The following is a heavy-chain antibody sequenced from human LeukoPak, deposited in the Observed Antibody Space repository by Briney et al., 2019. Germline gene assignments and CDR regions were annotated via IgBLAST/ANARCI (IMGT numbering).Heavy chain of an antibody. V-gene: IGHV1-2*02. CDR3: ARVLGRIVVVPAAIWFDP. CDR1: GYTFTGYY. D-gene: IGHD2-2*01. Sequence: GASVKVSCNASGYTFTGYYMHWVRQAPGQRLEWMGWINPNSGGTNYAQKFQGRVTMTRDTSISTAYMELSRLRSDDTAVYYCARVLGRIVVVPAAIWFDPWGQGTLVTVSS. J-gene: IGHJ5*02. CDR2: INPNSGGT.